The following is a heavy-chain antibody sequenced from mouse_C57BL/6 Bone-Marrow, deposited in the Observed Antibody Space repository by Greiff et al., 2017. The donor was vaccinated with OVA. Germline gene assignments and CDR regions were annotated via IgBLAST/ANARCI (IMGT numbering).Heavy chain of an antibody. J-gene: IGHJ3*01. D-gene: IGHD1-1*01. CDR3: ARDDGSSYGAWLAY. CDR1: GYTFTNYW. V-gene: IGHV1-63*01. CDR2: IYPGGGYT. Sequence: QVQLQQSGAELVRPGTSVKMSCKASGYTFTNYWIGWAKQRPGHGLEWIGDIYPGGGYTNYNEQFKGQATLTADKSSSTASMQFSSLTSEDSTIYDCARDDGSSYGAWLAYWGQGTLVTVSA.